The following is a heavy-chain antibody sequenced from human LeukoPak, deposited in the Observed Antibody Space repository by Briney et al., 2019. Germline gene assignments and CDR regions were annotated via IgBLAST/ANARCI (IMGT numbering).Heavy chain of an antibody. J-gene: IGHJ3*02. D-gene: IGHD4-23*01. V-gene: IGHV4-59*01. Sequence: PSETLSLTCTVSGGSISSYYWSWIRQPPGKGLEWIGYIYYSGSTNYNPSLKSRVTISVDTSKNQFSLKLSSVTAADTAVYYCAQSRGGWNDAFDIWGQGTMVTVSS. CDR3: AQSRGGWNDAFDI. CDR2: IYYSGST. CDR1: GGSISSYY.